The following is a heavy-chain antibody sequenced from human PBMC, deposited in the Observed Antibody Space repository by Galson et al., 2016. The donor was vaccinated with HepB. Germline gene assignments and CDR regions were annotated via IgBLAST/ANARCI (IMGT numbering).Heavy chain of an antibody. CDR2: IGTAGDT. V-gene: IGHV3-13*04. D-gene: IGHD3-10*01. CDR3: AREGNHYGSGTESHVIDV. J-gene: IGHJ6*02. CDR1: GFTFSSYD. Sequence: SLRLSCAASGFTFSSYDMHWVRQAPGKGLEWVSAIGTAGDTYYPGSVKGRFTISRENAKNSLHLQMNSLGAGDTAVYYCAREGNHYGSGTESHVIDVWGQGTTVTVSS.